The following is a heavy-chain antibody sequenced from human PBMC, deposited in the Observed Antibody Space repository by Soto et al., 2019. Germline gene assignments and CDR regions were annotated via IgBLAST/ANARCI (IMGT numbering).Heavy chain of an antibody. CDR2: ISGNATST. Sequence: GGSLRLSCAASGFTFSSFAMNLVRQAPGKGLEWVAVISGNATSTYYADSVKGRFTISRDNSKNTMYLQMNSLRAEDTAVYYCAKKAGIISRYGLDVWGQGTTVTVSS. CDR3: AKKAGIISRYGLDV. J-gene: IGHJ6*02. CDR1: GFTFSSFA. V-gene: IGHV3-23*01.